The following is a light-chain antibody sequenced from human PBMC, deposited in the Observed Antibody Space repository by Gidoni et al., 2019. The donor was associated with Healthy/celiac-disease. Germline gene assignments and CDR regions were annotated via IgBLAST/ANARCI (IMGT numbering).Light chain of an antibody. Sequence: SYELTQPPSLSVSPGQPARITCSEDALPKKYAYGYQQKSGQAPVLVIYEDSKRPSGIHERCSGSSSETMATLTISGDQVEEEADYYCYSTACSGNHRVFGGGTKLTV. CDR3: YSTACSGNHRV. V-gene: IGLV3-10*01. J-gene: IGLJ2*01. CDR2: EDS. CDR1: ALPKKY.